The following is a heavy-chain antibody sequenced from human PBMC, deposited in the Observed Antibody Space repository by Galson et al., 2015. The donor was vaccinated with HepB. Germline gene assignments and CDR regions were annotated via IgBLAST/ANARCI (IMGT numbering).Heavy chain of an antibody. V-gene: IGHV3-21*01. CDR2: ISSSSSYI. J-gene: IGHJ6*02. CDR3: ARDAYDILTGYRDYYGMDV. CDR1: GFTFSSYS. D-gene: IGHD3-9*01. Sequence: SLRLSCAASGFTFSSYSMNWVRQAPGKGLEWVSSISSSSSYIYYADSVKGRFTISRDNAKNSLYLQMNSLRAEDTAVYYCARDAYDILTGYRDYYGMDVWGQGTTVTVSS.